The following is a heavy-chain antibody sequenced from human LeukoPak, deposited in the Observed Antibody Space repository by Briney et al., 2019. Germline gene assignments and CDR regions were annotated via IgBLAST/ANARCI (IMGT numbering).Heavy chain of an antibody. V-gene: IGHV3-9*03. CDR3: AKEGSSWSTFDY. CDR1: GFTFNDYA. D-gene: IGHD6-13*01. Sequence: QPGGSLRLSCATSGFTFNDYAMYWVRHAPGKGLEWVSGISWNSRSIAYADSVKGRFTISRDNAKNSLYLQMNSLRAEDMALYYCAKEGSSWSTFDYWGQGTLVTVSS. CDR2: ISWNSRSI. J-gene: IGHJ4*02.